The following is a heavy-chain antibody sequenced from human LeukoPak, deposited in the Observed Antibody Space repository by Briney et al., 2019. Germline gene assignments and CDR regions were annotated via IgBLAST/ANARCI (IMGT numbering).Heavy chain of an antibody. CDR3: ARQHSSGYYYFDY. V-gene: IGHV4-61*08. D-gene: IGHD3-22*01. CDR2: IYYSGST. Sequence: SETLSLTCTVSGGSISSGGYYWSWIRQPPGKGLEWIGYIYYSGSTNYNPSLKSRVTISVDTSKNQFSLKLSSVTAADTAVYYCARQHSSGYYYFDYWGQGTLVTVSS. J-gene: IGHJ4*02. CDR1: GGSISSGGYY.